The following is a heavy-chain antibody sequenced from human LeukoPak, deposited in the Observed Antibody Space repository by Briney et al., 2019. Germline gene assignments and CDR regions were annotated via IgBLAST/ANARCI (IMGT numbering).Heavy chain of an antibody. D-gene: IGHD3-22*01. CDR2: MNPNSGNT. J-gene: IGHJ3*02. CDR1: GYTFTSYD. Sequence: ASVKVSCKASGYTFTSYDINWVRQATGQGLEWMGWMNPNSGNTGYAQKFQGRVTITRNTSISTAYMELSSLRSEDTAVYYCARGGLRDYDSSDALDIWGQGTMVTVSS. CDR3: ARGGLRDYDSSDALDI. V-gene: IGHV1-8*03.